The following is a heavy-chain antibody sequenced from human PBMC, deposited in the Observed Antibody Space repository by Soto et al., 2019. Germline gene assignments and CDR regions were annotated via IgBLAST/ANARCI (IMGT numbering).Heavy chain of an antibody. CDR3: ANSDRGGSGNSNF. D-gene: IGHD3-10*01. CDR1: GFAFNTYA. Sequence: EVQLLESGGGLVQPGGSLRLSCAASGFAFNTYAMDWVRQAPGKGLEWVSSISGSGDRTYYADSVKGRFTISRDNSDKTLDLEMNSLRAEDTAVYYCANSDRGGSGNSNFWGQGTLVTVSS. J-gene: IGHJ4*02. V-gene: IGHV3-23*01. CDR2: ISGSGDRT.